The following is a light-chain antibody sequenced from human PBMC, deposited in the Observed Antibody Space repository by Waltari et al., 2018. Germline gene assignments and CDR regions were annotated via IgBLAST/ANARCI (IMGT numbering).Light chain of an antibody. J-gene: IGLJ2*01. CDR2: DVT. Sequence: QSALTQPASVSGSPGQSITISCTGTSSDVGGYNYVSWYQQHPGKAPKLMIYDVTNRPSGVSTRFSGSKSGYTASLTISGLQAEDEADYYCSSYSSSSTVVFGGGTKLTVL. CDR1: SSDVGGYNY. CDR3: SSYSSSSTVV. V-gene: IGLV2-14*03.